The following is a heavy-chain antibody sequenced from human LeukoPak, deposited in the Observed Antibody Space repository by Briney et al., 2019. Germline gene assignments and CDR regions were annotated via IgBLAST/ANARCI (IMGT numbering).Heavy chain of an antibody. Sequence: HPGGSLRLSCAASGFTFSSYWMHWVRQVPGKGLVWVSRINSDGSSRSYVDSVMGRFTISRDNAKNTLYLQLDSLRAEDTAVYYCARGLAVAGSSWFDPWGQGTLSPSHQ. CDR1: GFTFSSYW. D-gene: IGHD6-19*01. CDR3: ARGLAVAGSSWFDP. V-gene: IGHV3-74*01. J-gene: IGHJ5*02. CDR2: INSDGSSR.